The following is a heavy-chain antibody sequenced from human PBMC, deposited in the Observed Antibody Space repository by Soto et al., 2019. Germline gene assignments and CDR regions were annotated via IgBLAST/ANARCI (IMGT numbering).Heavy chain of an antibody. CDR3: ASLPGAAAQDDAFDI. CDR1: GYTFTYRY. J-gene: IGHJ3*02. CDR2: ITPFNGNT. V-gene: IGHV1-45*02. Sequence: SVKVSCKASGYTFTYRYLHWVRQAPGQALEWMGWITPFNGNTNYAQKFQDRVTITRDRSMSTAYMELSSLRSEDTAMYYCASLPGAAAQDDAFDIWGQGPMVTVSS. D-gene: IGHD6-13*01.